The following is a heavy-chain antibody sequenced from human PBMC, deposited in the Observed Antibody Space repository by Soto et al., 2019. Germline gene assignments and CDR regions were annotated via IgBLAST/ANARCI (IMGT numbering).Heavy chain of an antibody. CDR1: GWSFSGYY. J-gene: IGHJ4*02. CDR2: INHSGST. D-gene: IGHD3-10*01. Sequence: XETLSLTCAVDGWSFSGYYWSWIRQPPGRGLEWIGEINHSGSTNYNPSLKSRVTISVDTSKNQFSLKLSSVTAADTAVYYCARNSITMVRGVIRRPDYWGQGTLVTVSS. CDR3: ARNSITMVRGVIRRPDY. V-gene: IGHV4-34*01.